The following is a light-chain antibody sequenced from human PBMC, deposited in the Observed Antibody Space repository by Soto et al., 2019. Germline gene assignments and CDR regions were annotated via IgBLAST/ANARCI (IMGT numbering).Light chain of an antibody. CDR2: EVS. CDR1: SSDVGGYNF. Sequence: QSALTQPASVSGSPGQSITISCTGTSSDVGGYNFVSWYQQHPGKAPKLMIYEVSKRPSGVSNRFSGSKSGNTASLTISGLQAEDEADYYCSSDTSRSPYVFGSGTKVTVL. V-gene: IGLV2-14*01. J-gene: IGLJ1*01. CDR3: SSDTSRSPYV.